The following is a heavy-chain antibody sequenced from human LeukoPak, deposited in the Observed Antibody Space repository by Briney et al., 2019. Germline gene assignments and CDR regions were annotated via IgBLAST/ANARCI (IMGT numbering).Heavy chain of an antibody. V-gene: IGHV4-39*07. D-gene: IGHD1-26*01. CDR3: ARQTIETTLGRVPDYFDP. Sequence: PSETLSLTCTVSGVSISSGHYYWAWIRQPPGKGLECIASVHYSGDTYFDPSFNGRVTLSVDTSKNQFSLRLTSVTAADTAVYYCARQTIETTLGRVPDYFDPWGQGTPVTVSS. CDR2: VHYSGDT. CDR1: GVSISSGHYY. J-gene: IGHJ5*02.